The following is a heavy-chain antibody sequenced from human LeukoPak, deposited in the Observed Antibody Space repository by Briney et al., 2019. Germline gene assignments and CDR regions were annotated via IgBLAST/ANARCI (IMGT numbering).Heavy chain of an antibody. V-gene: IGHV1-8*01. CDR3: ASTTAMVFYYYGMDV. CDR1: GYTFTSYD. CDR2: MNPNSGNT. J-gene: IGHJ6*02. Sequence: ASVKVSRKSSGYTFTSYDINWVRQATGQGLEWMGWMNPNSGNTDYAQKFQGRVTMTRNTSISTAYMELSSPRSEDTAVYHCASTTAMVFYYYGMDVWGQGTTVTVSS. D-gene: IGHD5-18*01.